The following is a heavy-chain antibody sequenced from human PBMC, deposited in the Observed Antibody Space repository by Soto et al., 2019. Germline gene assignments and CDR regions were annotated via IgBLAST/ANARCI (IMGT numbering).Heavy chain of an antibody. Sequence: GASVKVSCKASGGTFSSYAISWVRQAPGQGLEWMGGIIPIFGTANYAQKFQGRVTITADESTSTAYMELSSLRSEDTAVYYCAREGSGYDSLSFFDYWGQGTLVTVSS. CDR2: IIPIFGTA. V-gene: IGHV1-69*13. CDR3: AREGSGYDSLSFFDY. CDR1: GGTFSSYA. J-gene: IGHJ4*02. D-gene: IGHD5-12*01.